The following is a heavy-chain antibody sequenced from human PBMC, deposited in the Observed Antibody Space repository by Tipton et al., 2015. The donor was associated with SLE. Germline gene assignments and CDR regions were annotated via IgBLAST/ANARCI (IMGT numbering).Heavy chain of an antibody. CDR2: ISGSGGST. J-gene: IGHJ4*02. CDR3: ARVPSLLAAAGD. Sequence: SLRLSCAASGFTFSSYAMSWVRQAPGKGLEWVSTISGSGGSTYYADYVKGRFTISRDNSKNTQYLQMNSLRAEDTAVYYCARVPSLLAAAGDWGQGTLVTVSS. V-gene: IGHV3-23*01. CDR1: GFTFSSYA. D-gene: IGHD6-13*01.